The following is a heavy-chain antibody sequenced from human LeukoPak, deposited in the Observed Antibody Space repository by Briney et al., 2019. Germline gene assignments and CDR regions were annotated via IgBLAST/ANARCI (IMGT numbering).Heavy chain of an antibody. J-gene: IGHJ3*02. CDR3: ARERGRITLARGVIPDAFDI. CDR1: GGAISTYS. D-gene: IGHD3-10*01. V-gene: IGHV4-59*01. CDR2: IYYDGTT. Sequence: SETLSLTCTVSGGAISTYSWSWIRQPPGNVLGWIAYIYYDGTTNYNPSLKSRVTISLDTSENQFSLRLSSVTAADTAVYYCARERGRITLARGVIPDAFDIWGQGTLVTVSS.